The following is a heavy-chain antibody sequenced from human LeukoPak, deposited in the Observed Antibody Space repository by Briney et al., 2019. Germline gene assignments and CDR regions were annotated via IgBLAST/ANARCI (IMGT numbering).Heavy chain of an antibody. J-gene: IGHJ4*02. V-gene: IGHV3-23*01. Sequence: PTGGSLRLSCAASGFTFSTYALSWVRQAPGKGLEWVSSIRGSDGSTYYADSVKGRFAISRDNYRKMLYLQMNSLRAEDTAVYYCAKDVFGDYGGFDYWGQGTLVTVSS. CDR3: AKDVFGDYGGFDY. CDR1: GFTFSTYA. D-gene: IGHD4-23*01. CDR2: IRGSDGST.